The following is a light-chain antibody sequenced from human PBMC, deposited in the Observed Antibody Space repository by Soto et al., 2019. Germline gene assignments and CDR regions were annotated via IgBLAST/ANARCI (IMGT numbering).Light chain of an antibody. V-gene: IGLV2-14*01. CDR3: TSFAGSGTYV. Sequence: QSALXQXASXSGSXXQSIAISXXGTSXDVGGYNYVSWYQQHPGKAPKLIIFDVTNRPSGVSDRFSGSKSGSTASLTISGLQADDEADYYCTSFAGSGTYVFGTGTKLTVL. J-gene: IGLJ1*01. CDR2: DVT. CDR1: SXDVGGYNY.